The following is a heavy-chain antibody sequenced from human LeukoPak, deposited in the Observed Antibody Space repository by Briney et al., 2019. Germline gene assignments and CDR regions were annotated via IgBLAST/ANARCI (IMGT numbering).Heavy chain of an antibody. Sequence: SETLSLTCTVSGGSISSSGYYWGWIRQPPGKGLEWIGSVDYTGITSHSPSLKSRVTISVDTSKNQFSLKVSSVTAADTAVYYCARGRSNYYGMDVWGQGTTVTVSS. CDR1: GGSISSSGYY. CDR3: ARGRSNYYGMDV. J-gene: IGHJ6*02. V-gene: IGHV4-39*07. CDR2: VDYTGIT. D-gene: IGHD1-26*01.